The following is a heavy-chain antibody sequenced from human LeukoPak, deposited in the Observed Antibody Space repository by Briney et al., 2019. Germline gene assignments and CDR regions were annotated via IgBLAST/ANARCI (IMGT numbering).Heavy chain of an antibody. CDR1: GGSISSSNW. V-gene: IGHV4-4*02. D-gene: IGHD5-12*01. CDR2: IYRSGST. Sequence: SGTLPLTCAVSGGSISSSNWWSWVRQPPGKGLEWIGEIYRSGSTNYNPSLKSRVTISLDKSKNQFSLRLSSVTAADTAVYYCARYRGASGYHFDYWGQGTLVTVSS. J-gene: IGHJ4*02. CDR3: ARYRGASGYHFDY.